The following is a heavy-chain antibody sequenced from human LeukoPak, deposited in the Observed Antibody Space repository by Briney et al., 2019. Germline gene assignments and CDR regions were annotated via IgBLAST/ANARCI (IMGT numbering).Heavy chain of an antibody. CDR3: ARPHPVVAASNY. CDR1: GFTFSSYG. CDR2: ISGRGGST. Sequence: GGSLRLSCAASGFTFSSYGMSWVRQAPGKGLEWVSGISGRGGSTYYADSVKRRFTISRDNSKNTLYLQMNSLRAEDTAVYFCARPHPVVAASNYWGQGTLVTVSS. V-gene: IGHV3-23*01. J-gene: IGHJ4*02. D-gene: IGHD2-15*01.